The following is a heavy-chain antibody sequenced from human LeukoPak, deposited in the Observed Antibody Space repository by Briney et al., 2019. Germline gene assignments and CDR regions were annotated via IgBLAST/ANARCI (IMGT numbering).Heavy chain of an antibody. D-gene: IGHD7-27*01. Sequence: SETLSLTCTVSGGSISSYYWSWIRQPPGKGLEWIGYIYYSGSTNYNPSLKSRVTISVDPSKNQFSLKLSSVTAADTAVYYCARANWGEFDYWGQGTLVTVSS. CDR1: GGSISSYY. CDR2: IYYSGST. J-gene: IGHJ4*02. CDR3: ARANWGEFDY. V-gene: IGHV4-59*01.